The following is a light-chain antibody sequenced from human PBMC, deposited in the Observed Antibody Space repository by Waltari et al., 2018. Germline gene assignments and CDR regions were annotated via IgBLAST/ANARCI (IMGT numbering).Light chain of an antibody. V-gene: IGLV1-44*01. CDR2: RNN. CDR3: ATWDASLNMMM. Sequence: QSVLTQPPSASGTPGQRVTISCSGSSSNIGSVTVNWYQQLPGTAPKLFIYRNNQRPSGVPDRFSGSKSGTSASLAISGLQSEDEADYYCATWDASLNMMMFGGGTKLTVL. J-gene: IGLJ3*02. CDR1: SSNIGSVT.